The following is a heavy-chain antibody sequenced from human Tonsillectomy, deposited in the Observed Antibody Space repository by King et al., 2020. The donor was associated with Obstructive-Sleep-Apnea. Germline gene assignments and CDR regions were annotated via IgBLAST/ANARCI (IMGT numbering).Heavy chain of an antibody. CDR1: GFTFNNYA. V-gene: IGHV3-23*04. D-gene: IGHD3-22*01. Sequence: VQLVESGGTLVQPGGSLRLSCISSGFTFNNYAPNWVRQAPGKGLEWVAAMSGDGRSTYYADSVKGRFTLSRDSSKKTLYLQLNSLRVEDTALYYFAKENPRYYEKAYFDFWGRGSRGT. J-gene: IGHJ4*02. CDR2: MSGDGRST. CDR3: AKENPRYYEKAYFDF.